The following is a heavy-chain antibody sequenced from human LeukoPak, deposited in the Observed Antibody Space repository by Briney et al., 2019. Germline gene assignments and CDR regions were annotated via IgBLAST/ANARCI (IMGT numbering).Heavy chain of an antibody. D-gene: IGHD6-19*01. J-gene: IGHJ4*02. Sequence: GGSLRLSCAASGFTFSSYAMSWVRQAPGKGLEWVSAISGSGGSTYYADSVKGRFTISRDNSKNTLYLQMNSLRAEDTAVYYCAKGGRGHSGWESAGYWGQGTLVTVSS. CDR2: ISGSGGST. CDR3: AKGGRGHSGWESAGY. V-gene: IGHV3-23*01. CDR1: GFTFSSYA.